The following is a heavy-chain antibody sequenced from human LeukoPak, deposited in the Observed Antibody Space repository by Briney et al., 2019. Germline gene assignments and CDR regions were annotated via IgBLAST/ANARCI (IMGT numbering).Heavy chain of an antibody. CDR3: ASGYEKTSSWLYYFDY. D-gene: IGHD6-13*01. J-gene: IGHJ4*02. V-gene: IGHV1-2*02. CDR2: VNPNSGGT. Sequence: ASVKVSCKASGYSFIGYYMHWVRQAPGQGLEWLGWVNPNSGGTNYAQKFQGRVIMTRDTSISTAYMELSSLRSDDTAVYYCASGYEKTSSWLYYFDYWGQGTLVTVSS. CDR1: GYSFIGYY.